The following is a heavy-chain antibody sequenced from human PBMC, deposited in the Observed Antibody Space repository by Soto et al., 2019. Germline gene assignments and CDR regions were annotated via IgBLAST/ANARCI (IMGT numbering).Heavy chain of an antibody. J-gene: IGHJ4*02. Sequence: QVQLVASGGDVVQPGRSLRLSCAASGFTFSGYTMHWVRQAPGKGLEWVSGISFDGSNKYYADSVKDRFTISRDNSKNTVYVQMTSVRTEDTAVYYCGRDSRFGDGYNLGFDYWGQGTLVTVSS. CDR1: GFTFSGYT. D-gene: IGHD5-12*01. CDR2: ISFDGSNK. CDR3: GRDSRFGDGYNLGFDY. V-gene: IGHV3-30*03.